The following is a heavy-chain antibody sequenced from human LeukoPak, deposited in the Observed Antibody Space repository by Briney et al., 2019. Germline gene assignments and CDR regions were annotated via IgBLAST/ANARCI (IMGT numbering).Heavy chain of an antibody. Sequence: TGGSLRLSCAASGFSFSSYGMHWVRQAPGKGLEWVAVIWYDGSNKYYADSVEGRFTISRDNSKNTLFLQMNSLRAEDTAVYYCARDRYDILTGYYMYFDCWGQGSLVTVSS. D-gene: IGHD3-9*01. V-gene: IGHV3-33*01. CDR1: GFSFSSYG. CDR3: ARDRYDILTGYYMYFDC. CDR2: IWYDGSNK. J-gene: IGHJ4*02.